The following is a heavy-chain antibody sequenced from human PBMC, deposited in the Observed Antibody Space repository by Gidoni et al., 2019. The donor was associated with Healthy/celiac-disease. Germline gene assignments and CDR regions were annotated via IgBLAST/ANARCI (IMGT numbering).Heavy chain of an antibody. CDR1: GFSLSNARMG. J-gene: IGHJ2*01. D-gene: IGHD5-18*01. Sequence: QVTLKESGPVLVKPTETLTLTCTVSGFSLSNARMGVSWIRQPPGKALEWLAHIFSNDEKSYSTSLKSRLTISKDTAKSPVVLTMTNMDPVDTATYYCARKYSYGYYWYFDLWGRGTLVTVSS. V-gene: IGHV2-26*01. CDR3: ARKYSYGYYWYFDL. CDR2: IFSNDEK.